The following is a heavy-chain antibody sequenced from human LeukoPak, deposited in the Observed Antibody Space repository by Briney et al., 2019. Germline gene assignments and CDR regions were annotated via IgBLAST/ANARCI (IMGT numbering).Heavy chain of an antibody. CDR2: INPDVGNT. CDR3: ARIRDGYNDAYDL. CDR1: GYTFTNSY. J-gene: IGHJ3*01. V-gene: IGHV1-46*01. Sequence: ASVKVSCKASGYTFTNSYIHWVRQAPGQVLEWMGLINPDVGNTNYAQNFQGRGTLTRDTSTSTVYMELSSLRSEDTAIYYCARIRDGYNDAYDLWGEGTVVTVPS. D-gene: IGHD5-24*01.